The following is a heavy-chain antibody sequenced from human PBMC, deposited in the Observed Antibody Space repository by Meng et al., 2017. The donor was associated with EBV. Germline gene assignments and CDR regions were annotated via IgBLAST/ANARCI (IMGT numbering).Heavy chain of an antibody. Sequence: QGPLVQARAEMKEPGVSVKVSCKASGYIFTSNGISWVRQAPGQGLEWMGWISAYNGNTNYAQKLQGRVTMTTDTSTSTAYMELRSLRSDDTAVYYCARVRTFGGVIPPDYWGQGTLVTVSS. V-gene: IGHV1-18*01. CDR3: ARVRTFGGVIPPDY. D-gene: IGHD3-16*02. CDR1: GYIFTSNG. CDR2: ISAYNGNT. J-gene: IGHJ4*02.